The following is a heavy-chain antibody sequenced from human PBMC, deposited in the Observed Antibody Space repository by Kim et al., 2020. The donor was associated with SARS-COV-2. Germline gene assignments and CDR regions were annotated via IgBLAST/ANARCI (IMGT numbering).Heavy chain of an antibody. CDR2: IYPGDSDT. V-gene: IGHV5-51*01. CDR1: GYSFTSYW. J-gene: IGHJ4*02. Sequence: GESLKISCKGSGYSFTSYWIGWVRQMPGKGLEWMGIIYPGDSDTRYSPSFQGQVTISADKSISTAYLQWSSLKASDTAMYYCASSPDYYDSSGYYGFGSYPRQFDYWGQGTLVTVSS. D-gene: IGHD3-22*01. CDR3: ASSPDYYDSSGYYGFGSYPRQFDY.